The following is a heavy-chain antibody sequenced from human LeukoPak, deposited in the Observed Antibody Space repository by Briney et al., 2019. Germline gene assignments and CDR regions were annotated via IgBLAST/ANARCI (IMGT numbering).Heavy chain of an antibody. V-gene: IGHV3-21*04. Sequence: GGSLRLSCAASGFTFSSYSMNWVRQAPGKGLEWVSSISSSSSYIYYADSVKGRFTISRDDSKDSLFLQMNSLKTEDTAMYYCVRLTLDTVYSNYYFMDVWGKGTTVTVSS. CDR2: ISSSSSYI. CDR3: VRLTLDTVYSNYYFMDV. D-gene: IGHD2-2*02. CDR1: GFTFSSYS. J-gene: IGHJ6*03.